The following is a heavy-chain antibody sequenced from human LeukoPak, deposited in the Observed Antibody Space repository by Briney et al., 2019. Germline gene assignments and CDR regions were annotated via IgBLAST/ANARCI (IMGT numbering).Heavy chain of an antibody. CDR1: GGTFSSYA. Sequence: GASVKVSCKASGGTFSSYAISWVRQAPGQGLEWMGGIIPIFGTANYAQKFQGRVTITADESTSTAYMELSSLRSEDTAVYYCARDPDSSGYYPTFRAFDIWGQGTMVTVSS. J-gene: IGHJ3*02. CDR3: ARDPDSSGYYPTFRAFDI. V-gene: IGHV1-69*13. CDR2: IIPIFGTA. D-gene: IGHD3-22*01.